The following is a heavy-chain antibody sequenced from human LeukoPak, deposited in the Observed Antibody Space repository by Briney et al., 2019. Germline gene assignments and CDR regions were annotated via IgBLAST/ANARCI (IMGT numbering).Heavy chain of an antibody. CDR1: GFRFNSHH. Sequence: GGSLRLSCAVSGFRFNSHHMHWVRQAPNKGLEWVAVAPHDRSSPSHAASVNGRFTVSRDNSKDTLFLHMDSLRVDDTAIYYCARQSLGASGLDHWGQGVLVTVSS. CDR3: ARQSLGASGLDH. D-gene: IGHD1-26*01. CDR2: APHDRSSP. V-gene: IGHV3-30*03. J-gene: IGHJ4*02.